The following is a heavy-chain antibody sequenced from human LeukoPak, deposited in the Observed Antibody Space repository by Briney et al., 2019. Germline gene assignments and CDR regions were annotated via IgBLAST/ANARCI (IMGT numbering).Heavy chain of an antibody. V-gene: IGHV4-34*01. CDR1: GGSFSGYN. J-gene: IGHJ4*02. CDR3: ARPSGATPFKRFDY. D-gene: IGHD1-26*01. Sequence: PSETLSLTCAVYGGSFSGYNWTWIRQPPGKGLEWIGEIDHSGSTDYNPSLKSRVTISVDTSKNQFSLKVSSVTAADSAVYYCARPSGATPFKRFDYWGQGVLVTVSS. CDR2: IDHSGST.